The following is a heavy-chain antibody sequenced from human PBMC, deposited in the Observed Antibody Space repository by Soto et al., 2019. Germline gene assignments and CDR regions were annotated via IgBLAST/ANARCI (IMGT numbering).Heavy chain of an antibody. CDR2: ISSSSSYI. Sequence: GGSLRLSCAASGFTFSSYSMNWVRQAPGKGLEWVSSISSSSSYIYYADSVKGRFTISRDNAKNSLYLQMNSLRAEDTAVYYCARVPRSPYGSGSYWLTDYWGQGTLVTVSS. CDR1: GFTFSSYS. V-gene: IGHV3-21*01. CDR3: ARVPRSPYGSGSYWLTDY. D-gene: IGHD3-10*01. J-gene: IGHJ4*02.